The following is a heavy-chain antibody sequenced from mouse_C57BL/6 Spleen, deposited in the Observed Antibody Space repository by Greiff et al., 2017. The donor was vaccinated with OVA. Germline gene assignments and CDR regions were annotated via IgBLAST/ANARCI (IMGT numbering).Heavy chain of an antibody. J-gene: IGHJ2*01. CDR3: ARDGYDRDYFDY. CDR2: TYPGSGST. CDR1: GYTFTSYW. D-gene: IGHD2-2*01. V-gene: IGHV1-55*01. Sequence: VQLQQPGAELVKPGASVKMSCKASGYTFTSYWITWVKQRPGQGLEWIGDTYPGSGSTNYNEKFKSKATLTVDTSSSTAYMQLSSLTSEDSAVYYCARDGYDRDYFDYWGQGTTLTVSS.